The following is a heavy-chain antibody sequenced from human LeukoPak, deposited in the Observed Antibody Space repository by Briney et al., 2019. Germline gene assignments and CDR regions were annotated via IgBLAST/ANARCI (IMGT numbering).Heavy chain of an antibody. CDR3: ARALGGAVLDY. J-gene: IGHJ4*02. D-gene: IGHD3-16*01. CDR1: GGSFSGYY. V-gene: IGHV4-34*01. Sequence: SETLSLTCAVYGGSFSGYYWSWIRQPPGKGLEWIGEINHSGSTNYNPSLKSRVTISVDTSKNQFPLKLSSVTAADTAVYYCARALGGAVLDYWGQGTLVTVSS. CDR2: INHSGST.